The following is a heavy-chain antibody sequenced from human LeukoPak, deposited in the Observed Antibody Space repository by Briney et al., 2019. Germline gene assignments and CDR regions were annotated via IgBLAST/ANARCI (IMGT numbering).Heavy chain of an antibody. Sequence: KSSETLSLTCTVSGGSIDTYYWNWMRQPPGKGLEWIGYVFHTGSTNYNPSLKSRVTISVDTSKNQFSLKLSSVTAADTALYYCARKSASGNYPLDYWGQGTLVTVSS. V-gene: IGHV4-59*01. CDR1: GGSIDTYY. J-gene: IGHJ4*02. CDR2: VFHTGST. D-gene: IGHD3-10*01. CDR3: ARKSASGNYPLDY.